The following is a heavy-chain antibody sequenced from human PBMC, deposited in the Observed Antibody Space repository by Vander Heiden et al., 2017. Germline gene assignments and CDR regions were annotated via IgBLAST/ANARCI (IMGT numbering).Heavy chain of an antibody. J-gene: IGHJ4*02. V-gene: IGHV3-33*01. CDR3: ARGRDSDMDY. CDR1: GFTFSSYG. Sequence: SGFTFSSYGMHWGRQAPGKGREGVAVIGYDGSNKYYADSVKGRFTISRDNSKNTLYLQMNSLRAEDTAVYYCARGRDSDMDYWGQGTLVTVSS. D-gene: IGHD2-15*01. CDR2: IGYDGSNK.